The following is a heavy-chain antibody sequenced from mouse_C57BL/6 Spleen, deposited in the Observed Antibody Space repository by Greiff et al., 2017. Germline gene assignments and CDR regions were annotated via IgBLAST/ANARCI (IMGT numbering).Heavy chain of an antibody. CDR1: GYSFTSFW. Sequence: VQLQQPGAELVKPGASVKVSCTASGYSFTSFWMHWVKQRPGQGLDWIGRIHPSDSDTNYNQKFKGKATLTVDKSSSTAYMQLSSLTSEDSAVYYCAMGYGPAMDYWGQGTSVTVSS. D-gene: IGHD2-2*01. CDR2: IHPSDSDT. J-gene: IGHJ4*01. V-gene: IGHV1-74*01. CDR3: AMGYGPAMDY.